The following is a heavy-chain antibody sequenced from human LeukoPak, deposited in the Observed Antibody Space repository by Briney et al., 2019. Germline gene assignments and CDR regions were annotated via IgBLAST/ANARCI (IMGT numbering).Heavy chain of an antibody. CDR1: GFTFSSYS. CDR3: ARLSWYYDFWSGYPY. Sequence: GGSLRLSCAASGFTFSSYSMNWVRQAPGKGLEWVSSISSSSSYIYYADSVKGRFTISRDTAKNSLYLQMNSLRAEDTAVYYCARLSWYYDFWSGYPYWGQGTLVTVSS. CDR2: ISSSSSYI. V-gene: IGHV3-21*01. D-gene: IGHD3-3*01. J-gene: IGHJ4*02.